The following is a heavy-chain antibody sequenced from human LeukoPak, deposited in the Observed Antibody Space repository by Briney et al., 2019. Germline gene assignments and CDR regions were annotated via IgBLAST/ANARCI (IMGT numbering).Heavy chain of an antibody. CDR3: ARVGYCSSTSCYRAGYMDV. D-gene: IGHD2-2*01. Sequence: GGSLRLSCAASGFTFSSYWMSWVRQAPGKGLEWVANIKQDGSGKYYVDSVEGRSTISRDNAKNSLYLQMNSLRAEDTAVYYCARVGYCSSTSCYRAGYMDVWGKGTTVTVSS. V-gene: IGHV3-7*04. J-gene: IGHJ6*03. CDR1: GFTFSSYW. CDR2: IKQDGSGK.